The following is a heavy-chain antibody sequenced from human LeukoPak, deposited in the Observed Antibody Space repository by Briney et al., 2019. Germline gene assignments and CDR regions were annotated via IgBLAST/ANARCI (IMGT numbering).Heavy chain of an antibody. Sequence: GGSLRLSCAASGFTFSSYWMHWVRQAPGKGLVWVSRINSDGSSTSYADSVKGRFTISRDNAKNALYLQMSSLRAEDTAVYYCARDLGRSYDFWSGYFYPPPYGMDVWGQGTTVTVSS. CDR2: INSDGSST. J-gene: IGHJ6*02. D-gene: IGHD3-3*01. CDR1: GFTFSSYW. V-gene: IGHV3-74*01. CDR3: ARDLGRSYDFWSGYFYPPPYGMDV.